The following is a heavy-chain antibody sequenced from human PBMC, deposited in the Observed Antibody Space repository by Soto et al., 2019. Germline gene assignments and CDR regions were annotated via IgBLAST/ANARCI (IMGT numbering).Heavy chain of an antibody. V-gene: IGHV1-69*12. Sequence: QVQLVQSGAEVKKPGSSVKVSCKASGGTFSSYAISWVRQAPGQGLEWMGGIIPIFGTPNYAQKFQGRVTITADESTSTAYMELSSLRSEDTAVYYCARPIQYYFDTSAQSAWFDPWGQGTLVTASS. J-gene: IGHJ5*02. CDR3: ARPIQYYFDTSAQSAWFDP. CDR1: GGTFSSYA. D-gene: IGHD3-22*01. CDR2: IIPIFGTP.